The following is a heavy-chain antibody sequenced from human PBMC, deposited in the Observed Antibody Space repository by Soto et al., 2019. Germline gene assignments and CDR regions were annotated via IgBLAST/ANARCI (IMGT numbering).Heavy chain of an antibody. D-gene: IGHD2-2*01. Sequence: GGSLRLSCAASGFTVSSNYMSWVRQAPGKGLEWVSVIYSGGSTYYADSVKGRFTISRDNSKNTLYLQMNSLRAEDTAVYYCARGQGGCSSTSCYLDYYYMDVWGKGTTVTVSS. CDR1: GFTVSSNY. CDR2: IYSGGST. J-gene: IGHJ6*03. CDR3: ARGQGGCSSTSCYLDYYYMDV. V-gene: IGHV3-66*01.